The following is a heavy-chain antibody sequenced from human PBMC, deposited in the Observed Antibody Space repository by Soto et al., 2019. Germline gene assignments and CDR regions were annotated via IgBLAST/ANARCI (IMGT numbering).Heavy chain of an antibody. D-gene: IGHD2-8*01. CDR3: AKDYGDIGLMGRVPYYYYGMDV. CDR2: ISYDGSNK. CDR1: GFTFSSYG. J-gene: IGHJ6*02. Sequence: QVQLVESGGGVVQPGRSLRLSCAASGFTFSSYGMHWVRQAPGKGLEWVAVISYDGSNKYYADSVKGRFTISRDNSKNTLYLQMNSLRAEDTAVYYCAKDYGDIGLMGRVPYYYYGMDVWGQGTTVTVSS. V-gene: IGHV3-30*18.